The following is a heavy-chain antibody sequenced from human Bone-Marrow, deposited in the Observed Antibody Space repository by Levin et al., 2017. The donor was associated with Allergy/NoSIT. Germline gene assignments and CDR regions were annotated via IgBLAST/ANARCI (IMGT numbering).Heavy chain of an antibody. D-gene: IGHD1-26*01. CDR1: GYTFTNHW. Sequence: KVSCKGSGYTFTNHWITWVRQVPGKGLEWMGRFDPSDSKSKYSPSFQGHVTMSTDKSISTAYLQWNTLKASDSAVYYCARHSQGAGNWFDPWGQGTLVIVSS. V-gene: IGHV5-10-1*01. J-gene: IGHJ5*02. CDR3: ARHSQGAGNWFDP. CDR2: FDPSDSKS.